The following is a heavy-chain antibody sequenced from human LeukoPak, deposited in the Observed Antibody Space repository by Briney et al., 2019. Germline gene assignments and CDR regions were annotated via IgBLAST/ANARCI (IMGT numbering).Heavy chain of an antibody. CDR3: ARGRAPWAPPFY. V-gene: IGHV1-69*04. CDR1: GGTFSSYA. J-gene: IGHJ4*02. CDR2: IIPILGIA. D-gene: IGHD5-24*01. Sequence: ASVKVSCKASGGTFSSYAISWVRQAPGQGLEWMGRIIPILGIANYAQKFQGRVTITADKSTSTAYMELSSLRSEDTAVYYCARGRAPWAPPFYWGQGTLVTVSS.